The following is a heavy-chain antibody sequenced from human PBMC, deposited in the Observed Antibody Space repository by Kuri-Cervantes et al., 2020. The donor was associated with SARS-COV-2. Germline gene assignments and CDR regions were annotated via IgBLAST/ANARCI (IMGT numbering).Heavy chain of an antibody. V-gene: IGHV1-18*01. CDR1: GHTFTSYG. Sequence: ASVKVSCKASGHTFTSYGISWVRQAPGQGLEWMGWISAYSGNTNYAQKLQGRVTMTTDTSTSTAYMELRSLRSDDTAVYYCARNFGYSSSWAIDYWGQGTLVTVSS. CDR3: ARNFGYSSSWAIDY. CDR2: ISAYSGNT. D-gene: IGHD6-13*01. J-gene: IGHJ4*02.